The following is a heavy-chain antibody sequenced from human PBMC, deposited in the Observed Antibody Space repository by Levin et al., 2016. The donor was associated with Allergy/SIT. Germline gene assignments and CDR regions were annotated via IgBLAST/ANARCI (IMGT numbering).Heavy chain of an antibody. CDR3: AREMGTYDFWSGYYRSNYYYYGMDV. CDR2: INPNSGGT. D-gene: IGHD3-3*01. V-gene: IGHV1-2*04. J-gene: IGHJ6*02. Sequence: WVRQAPGQGLEWMGWINPNSGGTNYAQKFQGWVTMTRDTSISTAYMELSRLRSDDTAVYYCAREMGTYDFWSGYYRSNYYYYGMDVWGQGTTVTVSS.